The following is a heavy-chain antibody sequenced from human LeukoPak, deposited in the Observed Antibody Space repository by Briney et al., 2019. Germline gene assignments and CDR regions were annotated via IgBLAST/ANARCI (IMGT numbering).Heavy chain of an antibody. CDR2: INPNSGGT. D-gene: IGHD1-26*01. Sequence: ASVKVSCKASGYTFTGYYMHWVRQAPGQGLEWMGWINPNSGGTNYAQKFQGRVTMTRDMSTSTVYMELSSLRSEDTAVYYCARGYSGSYLGYYYYYMDVWGKGTTVTVSS. J-gene: IGHJ6*03. CDR3: ARGYSGSYLGYYYYYMDV. V-gene: IGHV1-2*02. CDR1: GYTFTGYY.